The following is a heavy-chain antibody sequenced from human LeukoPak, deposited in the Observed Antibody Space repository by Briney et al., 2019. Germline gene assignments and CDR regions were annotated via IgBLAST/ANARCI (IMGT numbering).Heavy chain of an antibody. CDR1: GFTFNSYD. V-gene: IGHV3-30*04. D-gene: IGHD3-3*01. CDR3: ARAAGKENGYDFWFEH. Sequence: GGSLRLSCAASGFTFNSYDMHWVRQAPGKGLEWVAVMSYDGGKQYYADSVKGRFTISRDNSKSTLYLQMNSLRAEDTAVYYCARAAGKENGYDFWFEHWGQGTLVTVSS. J-gene: IGHJ5*02. CDR2: MSYDGGKQ.